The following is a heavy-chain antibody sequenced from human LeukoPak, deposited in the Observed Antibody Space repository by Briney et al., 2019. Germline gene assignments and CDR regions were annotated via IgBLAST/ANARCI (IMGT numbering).Heavy chain of an antibody. D-gene: IGHD2-15*01. V-gene: IGHV4-59*08. Sequence: PSETLPLTCTVSGGSISDNYWSWIRQPPGKGLEWIGYAYYSGHTNCNSSLKSRVTMSLDTSKSQFSLRLSSVTAADTAVYFCARHPFATPFDYWGPGTLVTVSS. CDR2: AYYSGHT. J-gene: IGHJ4*02. CDR3: ARHPFATPFDY. CDR1: GGSISDNY.